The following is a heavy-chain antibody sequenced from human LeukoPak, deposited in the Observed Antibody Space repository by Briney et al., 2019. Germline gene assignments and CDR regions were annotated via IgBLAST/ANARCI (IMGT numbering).Heavy chain of an antibody. V-gene: IGHV5-51*01. J-gene: IGHJ2*01. CDR1: GYSFTSYW. Sequence: GESLKISCKGSGYSFTSYWIGWVRQMPGKGLEWVGIIYPGDSDTRYSPSFQGQVTISADKSISTAYLQWSSLKASDTAMYYCARRVAYSYGLVWYFDLWGRGTLVTVSS. D-gene: IGHD5-18*01. CDR2: IYPGDSDT. CDR3: ARRVAYSYGLVWYFDL.